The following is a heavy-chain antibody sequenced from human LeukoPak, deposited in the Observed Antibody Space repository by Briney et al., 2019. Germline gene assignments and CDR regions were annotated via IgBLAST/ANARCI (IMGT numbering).Heavy chain of an antibody. Sequence: GGSLRLSCAASGFTFSTYWMHWVRQAPWKGLVWVSRINSDGYSTSYADSVKGRFTISRDNAKNTLYLQMNSLRAEDAAVYYCARVRGATISNDAFDIWGQGTMVTVSS. V-gene: IGHV3-74*01. CDR2: INSDGYST. J-gene: IGHJ3*02. D-gene: IGHD1-26*01. CDR3: ARVRGATISNDAFDI. CDR1: GFTFSTYW.